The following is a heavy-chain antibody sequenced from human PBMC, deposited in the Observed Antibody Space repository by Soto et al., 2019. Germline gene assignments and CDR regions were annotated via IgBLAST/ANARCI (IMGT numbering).Heavy chain of an antibody. D-gene: IGHD2-21*02. CDR2: IYYSGST. Sequence: SQTLSLTCTVSGGSISSYYWSWIRQPPGKGLEWIGYIYYSGSTNYNPSLKSRVTISVDTSKNQFSLKLSSVTAADTAVYYCARVGPEFRLHYFDYLGQGTLVTVS. J-gene: IGHJ4*02. CDR3: ARVGPEFRLHYFDY. V-gene: IGHV4-59*01. CDR1: GGSISSYY.